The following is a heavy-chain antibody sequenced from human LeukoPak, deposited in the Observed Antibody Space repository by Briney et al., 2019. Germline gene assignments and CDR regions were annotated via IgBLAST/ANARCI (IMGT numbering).Heavy chain of an antibody. J-gene: IGHJ4*02. CDR1: GFTFDDYA. CDR3: AKGILRFLEWCFDY. Sequence: GRSLRLSCAASGFTFDDYAMHWVRQAPGKGLEWVSGISWNSGSIGYADSVKGRFTISRDNAKNSLYLQMNSLRAEDTAVYYCAKGILRFLEWCFDYWGQGTLVTVSS. D-gene: IGHD3-3*01. V-gene: IGHV3-9*01. CDR2: ISWNSGSI.